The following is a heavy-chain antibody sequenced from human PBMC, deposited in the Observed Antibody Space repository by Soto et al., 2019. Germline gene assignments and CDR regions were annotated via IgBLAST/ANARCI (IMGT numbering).Heavy chain of an antibody. CDR2: ISYDGSNK. Sequence: QVQLVESGGGVVQPGRSLRLSCAASGFTFSSYAMHWVRQAPGKGLEWVAVISYDGSNKYYADCVKGRFTISRDNSKNTLYMQMNSVRAEDMGVYYCARVELELRLHHGFDPWGQGTLVTVSS. CDR1: GFTFSSYA. D-gene: IGHD1-7*01. CDR3: ARVELELRLHHGFDP. J-gene: IGHJ5*02. V-gene: IGHV3-30-3*01.